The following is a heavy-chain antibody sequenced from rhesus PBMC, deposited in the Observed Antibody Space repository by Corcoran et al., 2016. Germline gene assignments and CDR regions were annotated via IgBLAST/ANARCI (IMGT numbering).Heavy chain of an antibody. CDR2: IYSSSTSN. D-gene: IGHD3-34*01. CDR3: ARLRSGDYYSFDY. V-gene: IGHV4S10*01. J-gene: IGHJ4*01. Sequence: QVQLQGSGPGVVKPSETLSLTCAVSGGSISDSYRWSWIRQPPGKGLELIGYIYSSSTSNNYNPSLQSRVTISKDTSKNPFSLKLSSVTAAATAVYYCARLRSGDYYSFDYWGQGVLVTVSS. CDR1: GGSISDSYR.